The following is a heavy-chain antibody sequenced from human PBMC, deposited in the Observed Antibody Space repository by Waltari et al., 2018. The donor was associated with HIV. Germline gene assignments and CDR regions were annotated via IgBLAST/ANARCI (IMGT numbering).Heavy chain of an antibody. D-gene: IGHD2-2*01. CDR2: ISAYHGNT. CDR1: GYTFTSYG. Sequence: QVQLVQSGAEVKKPGASVKVSCKASGYTFTSYGISWVRQAPGQGLEGVGWISAYHGNTNYAQKLQGRVTMTTETSTSTAYMELRSLRSDDTAVYYCARDLGDIVVVPAADYYYGMDVWGQGTTVTVSS. J-gene: IGHJ6*02. V-gene: IGHV1-18*01. CDR3: ARDLGDIVVVPAADYYYGMDV.